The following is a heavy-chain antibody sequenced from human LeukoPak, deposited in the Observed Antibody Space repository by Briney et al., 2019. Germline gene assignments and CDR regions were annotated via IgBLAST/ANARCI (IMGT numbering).Heavy chain of an antibody. CDR3: ARDQYGGNPGKYYYYGMDV. D-gene: IGHD4-23*01. J-gene: IGHJ6*02. Sequence: GASVKVSCKASGYTFTGYYMHWVRQAPGQGLEWMGWINPNSGGTNYAQKFQGWVTMTRDTSISTAYMELSRLRSDDTAVYYCARDQYGGNPGKYYYYGMDVWGQGTTVTVSS. CDR1: GYTFTGYY. CDR2: INPNSGGT. V-gene: IGHV1-2*04.